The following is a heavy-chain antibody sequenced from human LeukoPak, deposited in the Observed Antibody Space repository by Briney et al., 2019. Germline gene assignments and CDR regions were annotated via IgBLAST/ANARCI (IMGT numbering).Heavy chain of an antibody. CDR3: ARLFEASSWYEYYYYYGMDV. V-gene: IGHV3-21*01. CDR1: GFTSSSYS. CDR2: ISSSSSYI. D-gene: IGHD6-13*01. J-gene: IGHJ6*02. Sequence: GGSLRLSCAASGFTSSSYSMNWVRQAPGKGLEWVSSISSSSSYIYYADSVKGRFTISRDNAKNSLYLQMNSLRAEDTAVYYCARLFEASSWYEYYYYYGMDVWGQGTTVTVSS.